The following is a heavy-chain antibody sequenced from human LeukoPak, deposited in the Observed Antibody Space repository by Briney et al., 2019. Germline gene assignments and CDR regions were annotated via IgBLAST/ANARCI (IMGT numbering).Heavy chain of an antibody. CDR1: GFSFSGYS. D-gene: IGHD3-10*01. CDR2: ISRSSSTI. J-gene: IGHJ4*02. Sequence: PGGSLRLSCAASGFSFSGYSMNWVRQAPGKGLEWVSYISRSSSTIYYADSVKGRFTISRDNAKNSLYLQMNSLRAEDTAVYYCARDSGYYGSGSYCWLDYWGQGILVTVSS. CDR3: ARDSGYYGSGSYCWLDY. V-gene: IGHV3-48*01.